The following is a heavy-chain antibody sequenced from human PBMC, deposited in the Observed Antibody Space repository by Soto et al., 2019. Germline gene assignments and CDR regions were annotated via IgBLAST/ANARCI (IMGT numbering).Heavy chain of an antibody. J-gene: IGHJ4*02. CDR1: GCSISSHY. D-gene: IGHD3-22*01. CDR3: ARGGGSSGV. V-gene: IGHV4-59*11. Sequence: SETLSLTCPVSGCSISSHYWSWIRQPPGKRLEWIGNINYSGSTNYNPSLKSRVTISVDTSKNQLSLRLSSVTAADTAMYYCARGGGSSGVWGQGTLVTVSS. CDR2: INYSGST.